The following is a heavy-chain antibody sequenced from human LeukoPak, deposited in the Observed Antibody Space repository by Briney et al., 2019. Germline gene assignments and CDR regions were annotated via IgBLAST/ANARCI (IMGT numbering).Heavy chain of an antibody. CDR1: GGSISSSSYY. J-gene: IGHJ4*02. CDR2: IYYSGST. D-gene: IGHD1-26*01. CDR3: TKGGELMNY. Sequence: SETLSLTCTVSGGSISSSSYYWGWIRQPPGKGLEWIGSIYYSGSTYYNPSLKSRVTISVDTSKNQFSLKLSSVTAADTAVYYCTKGGELMNYWGQGTLVTVSS. V-gene: IGHV4-39*01.